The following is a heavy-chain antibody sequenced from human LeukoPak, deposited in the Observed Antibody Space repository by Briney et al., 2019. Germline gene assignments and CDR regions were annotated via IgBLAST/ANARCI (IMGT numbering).Heavy chain of an antibody. J-gene: IGHJ6*02. CDR1: GYTLTDYY. CDR3: ARVRRYYYGMGV. Sequence: ASVKVSCKASGYTLTDYYIHWVRPAPGQGREWMVWMNPNSGDTNSAQSFQGRVTMTRETSISTAYMELSRLRFDDTAVYYCARVRRYYYGMGVWGQGTTVTVSS. CDR2: MNPNSGDT. V-gene: IGHV1-2*02.